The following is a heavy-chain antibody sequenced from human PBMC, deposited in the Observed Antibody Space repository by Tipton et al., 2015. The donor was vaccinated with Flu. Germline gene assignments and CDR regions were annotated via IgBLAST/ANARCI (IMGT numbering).Heavy chain of an antibody. CDR3: ARGGSWFGDLYNNWFDP. J-gene: IGHJ5*02. CDR1: GFTVSGNY. D-gene: IGHD3-10*01. V-gene: IGHV3-53*01. Sequence: VQLVQSGGGLIQPGGSLRLSCAASGFTVSGNYMSWVRQAPGKGLEWVSLIYSGGSTYYADSVKGRFTISRDNSKNTLYLQMNSLRAEDTAVYYCARGGSWFGDLYNNWFDPWGQGTLVTVSS. CDR2: IYSGGST.